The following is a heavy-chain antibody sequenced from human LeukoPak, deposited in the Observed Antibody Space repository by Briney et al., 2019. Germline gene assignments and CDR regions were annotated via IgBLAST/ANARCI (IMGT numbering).Heavy chain of an antibody. CDR2: INHSGST. V-gene: IGHV4-34*01. Sequence: PSETLSLTCAVYGGSFSGYYWSWIRQPPGKGLEWIGEINHSGSTNYNPSLKSRVTISVDTSKNQFSLKLSSVTAADTAVYYCARGGGLIAVAGTDYWGQGTLVTVSS. CDR3: ARGGGLIAVAGTDY. J-gene: IGHJ4*02. D-gene: IGHD6-19*01. CDR1: GGSFSGYY.